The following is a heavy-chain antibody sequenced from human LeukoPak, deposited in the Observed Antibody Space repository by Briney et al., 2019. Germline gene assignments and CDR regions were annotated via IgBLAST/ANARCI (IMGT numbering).Heavy chain of an antibody. J-gene: IGHJ4*02. V-gene: IGHV1-46*01. D-gene: IGHD4-17*01. CDR1: AYTFTSYY. CDR2: INPSGGST. CDR3: ASTNDYGDYGPLFDY. Sequence: GASVKVSCKASAYTFTSYYMHWVRQAPGQGLEWMGIINPSGGSTSYAQKFQGRVTMTRDMSTSTVYMELSSLRSEDTAVYYCASTNDYGDYGPLFDYWGQGTLVTVSS.